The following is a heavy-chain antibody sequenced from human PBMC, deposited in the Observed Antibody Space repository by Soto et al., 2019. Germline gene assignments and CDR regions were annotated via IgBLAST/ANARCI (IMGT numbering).Heavy chain of an antibody. J-gene: IGHJ4*02. D-gene: IGHD5-18*01. Sequence: GGSLRLSCAASGFTFGSYSMNRVRQAPGKGLEWVSYISSSSSTIYYADSVEGRFTISRDNAKNSLDLQMNSLRAEDTAVYYCAKDGGYSYGPYDYWGQGTLVTVSS. V-gene: IGHV3-48*01. CDR1: GFTFGSYS. CDR2: ISSSSSTI. CDR3: AKDGGYSYGPYDY.